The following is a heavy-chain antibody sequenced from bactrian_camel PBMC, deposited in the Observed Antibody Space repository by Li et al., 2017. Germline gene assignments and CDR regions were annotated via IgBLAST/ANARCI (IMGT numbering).Heavy chain of an antibody. J-gene: IGHJ4*01. V-gene: IGHV3S40*01. CDR1: GYTYRSAC. D-gene: IGHD6*01. Sequence: DVQLVESGGGSVQAGGSLRLSCRASGYTYRSACMAWFRQAPGKGLEWVSGIDTDHGGGATYYADSVKGRFTISRDNAKGTVYLQMNSLKPEDTAVYYCATDTLEYGGKAYNCWGQGTQVTVS. CDR3: ATDTLEYGGKAYNC. CDR2: IDTDHGGGAT.